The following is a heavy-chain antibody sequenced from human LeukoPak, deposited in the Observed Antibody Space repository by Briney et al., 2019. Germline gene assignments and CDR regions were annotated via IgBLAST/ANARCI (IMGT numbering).Heavy chain of an antibody. D-gene: IGHD3-10*01. Sequence: GGSLRLSCAASGFTFSSYAMSWVRQAPGKGLKWVSAISGSGGSTYYADSVKGRFTISRDNSKNTLYLQMNSLSAEDTAVYYCAKGDPYGSGTTYPLDYFDYWGQGTLVTVSS. V-gene: IGHV3-23*01. CDR1: GFTFSSYA. CDR3: AKGDPYGSGTTYPLDYFDY. CDR2: ISGSGGST. J-gene: IGHJ4*02.